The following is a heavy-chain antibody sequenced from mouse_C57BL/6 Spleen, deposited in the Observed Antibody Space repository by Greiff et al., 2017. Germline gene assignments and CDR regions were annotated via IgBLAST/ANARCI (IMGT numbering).Heavy chain of an antibody. Sequence: QQSCKASGYTFTSYWMHWVKQRPGRGLEWIGRIDPNSGGTKYNEKFKSKATLTVDKPSSTAYMQLSSLTSEDSAVYYCARPHYYGSSYDAMDYWGQGTSVTVSS. CDR1: GYTFTSYW. CDR3: ARPHYYGSSYDAMDY. V-gene: IGHV1-72*01. J-gene: IGHJ4*01. CDR2: IDPNSGGT. D-gene: IGHD1-1*01.